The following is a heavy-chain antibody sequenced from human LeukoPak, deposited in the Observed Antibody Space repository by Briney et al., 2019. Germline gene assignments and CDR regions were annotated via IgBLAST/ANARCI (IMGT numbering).Heavy chain of an antibody. D-gene: IGHD3-9*01. J-gene: IGHJ4*02. CDR3: AKDYDILTGYYFDY. Sequence: PGGSLRLSCAASGFTFSSYGMHWVRQAPGKGLEWVAVISYDRSNKYYADSVKGRFTISRDNSKNTLYLQMNSLRAEDTAVYYCAKDYDILTGYYFDYWGQGTLVTVSS. CDR2: ISYDRSNK. V-gene: IGHV3-30*18. CDR1: GFTFSSYG.